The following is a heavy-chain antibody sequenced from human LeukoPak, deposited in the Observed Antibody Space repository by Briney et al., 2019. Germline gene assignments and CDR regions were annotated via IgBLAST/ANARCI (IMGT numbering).Heavy chain of an antibody. J-gene: IGHJ5*02. CDR1: GGSISSGSYY. Sequence: SQTLSLTCTVSGGSISSGSYYWSWIRQPAGKGLEWIGRIYTSGSTNYNPSLKSRVTISVDTSKNQFSLKLSSVTAADTAVYYCARSYSSSYRWFDPWGQGTLVTVSS. V-gene: IGHV4-61*02. CDR3: ARSYSSSYRWFDP. CDR2: IYTSGST. D-gene: IGHD6-6*01.